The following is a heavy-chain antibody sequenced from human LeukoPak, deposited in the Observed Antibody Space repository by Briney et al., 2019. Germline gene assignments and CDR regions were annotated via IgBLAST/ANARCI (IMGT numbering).Heavy chain of an antibody. V-gene: IGHV4-59*01. CDR2: IYYSGST. D-gene: IGHD3-10*01. CDR3: ARADYYGSGSYWYYYYYMDV. J-gene: IGHJ6*03. Sequence: SETLSLTCTVSGGSISSYYWSWIRQPPGKGLEWIGYIYYSGSTNYNPSLKSRVTISVDTSKNQFSLKLSSVTAAGTAVYYCARADYYGSGSYWYYYYYMDVWGKGTTVTISS. CDR1: GGSISSYY.